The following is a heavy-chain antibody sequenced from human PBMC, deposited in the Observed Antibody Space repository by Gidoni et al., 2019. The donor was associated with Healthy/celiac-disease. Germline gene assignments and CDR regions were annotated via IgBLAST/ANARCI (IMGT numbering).Heavy chain of an antibody. D-gene: IGHD3-16*02. CDR2: INAGNGNT. CDR1: GYTFTSYA. Sequence: QVQLVQPGAEVKKPGASVKVSCKASGYTFTSYAMHWVRQAPGQRLEWMGWINAGNGNTKYSQKFQGRVTITRDTSASTAYMELSSLRSEDTAVYYCARGHDYVWGSYRHHWYFDLWGRGTLVTVSS. V-gene: IGHV1-3*01. J-gene: IGHJ2*01. CDR3: ARGHDYVWGSYRHHWYFDL.